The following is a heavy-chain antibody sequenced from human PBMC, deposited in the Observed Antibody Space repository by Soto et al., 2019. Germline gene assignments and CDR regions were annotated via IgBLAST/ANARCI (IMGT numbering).Heavy chain of an antibody. CDR2: INSDGSST. CDR3: ARDGGLNYDFWSRRSLYGMDV. V-gene: IGHV3-74*01. Sequence: PGGSLRLSCAASGLTFSSYWMHWVRQAPGKGLVWVSRINSDGSSTSYADSVKGRFTISRDNAKNTLYLEMNSLRAEDTAVYYCARDGGLNYDFWSRRSLYGMDVWGQGTTVTVSS. J-gene: IGHJ6*02. CDR1: GLTFSSYW. D-gene: IGHD3-3*01.